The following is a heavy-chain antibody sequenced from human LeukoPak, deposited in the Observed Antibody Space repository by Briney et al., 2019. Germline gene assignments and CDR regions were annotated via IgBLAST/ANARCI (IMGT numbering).Heavy chain of an antibody. CDR2: INHSGST. J-gene: IGHJ4*02. CDR3: ARGLDYYDSSGYVLNDY. CDR1: GFTFSDYY. D-gene: IGHD3-22*01. Sequence: LRLSCAASGFTFSDYYMSWIRQAPGKGLEWIGEINHSGSTNYNPSLKSRVTISVDTSKNQFSLKLSSVTAADTAVYYCARGLDYYDSSGYVLNDYWGQGTLVTVSS. V-gene: IGHV4-34*01.